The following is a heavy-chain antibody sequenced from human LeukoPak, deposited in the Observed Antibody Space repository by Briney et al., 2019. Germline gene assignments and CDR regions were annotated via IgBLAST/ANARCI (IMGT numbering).Heavy chain of an antibody. CDR2: IWYDGSNK. J-gene: IGHJ4*02. Sequence: QTGGSLRLSCAASGFTFSSYGMHWVRQAPGKGLEWVAVIWYDGSNKYYADSVKGRFTISRDNSKNTLYLQMNSLRAEDTAVYYCAKDGGCSSTTCYSPYYFDYWGQGTLVTVSS. V-gene: IGHV3-30*02. D-gene: IGHD2-2*01. CDR3: AKDGGCSSTTCYSPYYFDY. CDR1: GFTFSSYG.